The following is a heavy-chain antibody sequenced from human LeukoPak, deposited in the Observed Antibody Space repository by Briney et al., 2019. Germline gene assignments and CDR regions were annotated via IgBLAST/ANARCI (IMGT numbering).Heavy chain of an antibody. CDR3: ARGPTNPDWLSGNWFDP. CDR2: IYNSGST. J-gene: IGHJ5*02. CDR1: GGSISSYY. Sequence: SETLSLTCTVSGGSISSYYWSWIRQPPEKGLEWIGYIYNSGSTNYNPSLKSRVTISVDTSKNQFSLKLSSVTAADTAVYYCARGPTNPDWLSGNWFDPWGQGTLVTVSS. D-gene: IGHD3-9*01. V-gene: IGHV4-59*01.